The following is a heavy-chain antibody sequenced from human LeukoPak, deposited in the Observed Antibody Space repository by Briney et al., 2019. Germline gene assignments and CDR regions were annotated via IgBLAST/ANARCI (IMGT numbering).Heavy chain of an antibody. CDR3: AKDHGMGWYVPAHLDS. J-gene: IGHJ4*02. D-gene: IGHD2-2*01. CDR2: ISSSSSTI. CDR1: KFTFSDYG. Sequence: PGGSLRLSCAASKFTFSDYGMNWVRQAPGKGLEWVSYISSSSSTIYYADSVRGRFTISRDNSKSTLYLQMNSLRPEDTALYYCAKDHGMGWYVPAHLDSWGQGTLVIVSS. V-gene: IGHV3-48*01.